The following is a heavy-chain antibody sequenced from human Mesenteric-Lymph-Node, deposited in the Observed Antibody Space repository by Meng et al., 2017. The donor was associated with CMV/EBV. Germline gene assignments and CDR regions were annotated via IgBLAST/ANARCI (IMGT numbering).Heavy chain of an antibody. J-gene: IGHJ4*02. D-gene: IGHD3-10*01. V-gene: IGHV4-30-2*01. Sequence: DSYVSRCVHSWLWVRRQAGGGLELLEYDCCTRSTYYGPCLKSRVTMSMNRYMHQFTLKLTSVATADTAVYYCTNDCGSGSYRFDYWGQGTLVTVSS. CDR1: DSYVSRCVHS. CDR3: TNDCGSGSYRFDY. CDR2: DCCTRST.